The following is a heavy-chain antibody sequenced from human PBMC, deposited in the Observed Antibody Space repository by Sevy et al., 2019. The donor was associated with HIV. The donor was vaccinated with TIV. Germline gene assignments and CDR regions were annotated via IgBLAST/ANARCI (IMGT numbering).Heavy chain of an antibody. J-gene: IGHJ4*02. Sequence: GGSLRLSCAASGFTFSGSAIHWVRQASGKGLEWVGRIRSKSNSHATAYAASVKGRFTISRDDSKNTAYLQMNSLKTEDTAWYYCTRHRLSMVRGIIMAHYFDYWGPGTLVTVSS. CDR3: TRHRLSMVRGIIMAHYFDY. CDR2: IRSKSNSHAT. V-gene: IGHV3-73*01. D-gene: IGHD3-10*01. CDR1: GFTFSGSA.